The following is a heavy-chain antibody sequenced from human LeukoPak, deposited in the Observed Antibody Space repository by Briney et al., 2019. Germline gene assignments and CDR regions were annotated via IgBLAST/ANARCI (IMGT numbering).Heavy chain of an antibody. J-gene: IGHJ4*02. Sequence: GGSLRLSCTASGFTFNNYGMHWVRRGPGKGLEWVALIRYDGSYTYYADSVKGRFTISRDNSKNTLYLQMNGLRVEDTAVYYCAKVPSLAVASTSMDYWGQGTLVTVSS. CDR1: GFTFNNYG. CDR3: AKVPSLAVASTSMDY. V-gene: IGHV3-30*02. CDR2: IRYDGSYT. D-gene: IGHD6-19*01.